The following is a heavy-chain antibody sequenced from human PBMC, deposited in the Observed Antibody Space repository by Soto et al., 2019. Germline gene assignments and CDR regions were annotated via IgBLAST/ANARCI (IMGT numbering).Heavy chain of an antibody. CDR2: ISGSGGST. CDR3: AKDRIWGSYRYTQYFDY. D-gene: IGHD3-16*02. Sequence: GGSLRLSCAASGFTFSSYAMSWVRQAPGKGLEWVSAISGSGGSTYYADSVKGRFTISRDNSKNTLYLQMNSLRAEDTAVYYCAKDRIWGSYRYTQYFDYWGQGTLVTVSS. CDR1: GFTFSSYA. V-gene: IGHV3-23*01. J-gene: IGHJ4*02.